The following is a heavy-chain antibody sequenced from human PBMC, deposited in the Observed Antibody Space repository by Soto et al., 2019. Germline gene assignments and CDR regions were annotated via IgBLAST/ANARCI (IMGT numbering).Heavy chain of an antibody. Sequence: PSVTIRVTRIVFDGHVIGLGRYWSSIKNLPGKGLEWIANVYHTGTTYYNPSLKSRVSMSVDTSQNQFSLILASVTAADTAVYYCARALVTDYNSRDYHYYFAMDVWGQGTSVTVSS. D-gene: IGHD3-22*01. CDR1: DGHVIGLGRY. V-gene: IGHV4-31*02. J-gene: IGHJ6*02. CDR2: VYHTGTT. CDR3: ARALVTDYNSRDYHYYFAMDV.